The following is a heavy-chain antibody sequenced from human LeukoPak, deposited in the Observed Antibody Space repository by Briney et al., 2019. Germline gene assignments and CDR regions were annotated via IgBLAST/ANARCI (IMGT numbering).Heavy chain of an antibody. CDR1: GGSISSSSYY. CDR3: ARDEGTAMVSLLDY. J-gene: IGHJ4*02. Sequence: PSETLSLTCTVSGGSISSSSYYWSWIRQPAGKGLEWIGRIYTSGSTNYNPSLKSRVTISVDTSKNQFSLKLSSVTAADTAAYYCARDEGTAMVSLLDYWGQGTLVTVSS. V-gene: IGHV4-61*02. CDR2: IYTSGST. D-gene: IGHD5-18*01.